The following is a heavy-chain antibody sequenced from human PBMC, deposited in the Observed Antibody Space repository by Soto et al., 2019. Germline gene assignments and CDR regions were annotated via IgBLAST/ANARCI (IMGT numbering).Heavy chain of an antibody. CDR1: GFTFSSYS. Sequence: PGGSLRLSCAASGFTFSSYSMNWVRQAPGKGLEWVSSISSSSSYIYYADSVKGRFTTSRDNAKNSLYLQMNSLRAEDTAVYYCARDSVRRYYYGSGSYYPTNWFDPWGQGTLVTVSS. J-gene: IGHJ5*02. CDR2: ISSSSSYI. V-gene: IGHV3-21*01. CDR3: ARDSVRRYYYGSGSYYPTNWFDP. D-gene: IGHD3-10*01.